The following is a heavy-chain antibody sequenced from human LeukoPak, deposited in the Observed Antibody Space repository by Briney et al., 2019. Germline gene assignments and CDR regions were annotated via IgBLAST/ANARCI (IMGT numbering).Heavy chain of an antibody. D-gene: IGHD2-2*01. CDR1: GGTFSSYA. J-gene: IGHJ4*02. V-gene: IGHV1-69*13. CDR3: ARGGSSTSCYLY. Sequence: SVKVSCKASGGTFSSYAISWVRQAPGQGLEWMGGIIPIFGTANYAQKFQGRVTITADESTSTAYMELSSLGSEDTAVYYCARGGSSTSCYLYWGQGTLVTVSS. CDR2: IIPIFGTA.